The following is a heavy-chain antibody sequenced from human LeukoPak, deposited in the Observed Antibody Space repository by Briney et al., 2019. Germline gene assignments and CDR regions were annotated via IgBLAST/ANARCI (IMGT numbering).Heavy chain of an antibody. V-gene: IGHV1-2*02. Sequence: GASVTVSCKSSGYTFSGYYMHWLRQAPGQGLEWMGWINPKNGGTIYAQTFQGRVTMTRDTSISTAYMDLSRLTSDDTAVYYCAKGGMGVAAPLLDHWGQGTLVTVSS. J-gene: IGHJ4*02. D-gene: IGHD2-15*01. CDR3: AKGGMGVAAPLLDH. CDR2: INPKNGGT. CDR1: GYTFSGYY.